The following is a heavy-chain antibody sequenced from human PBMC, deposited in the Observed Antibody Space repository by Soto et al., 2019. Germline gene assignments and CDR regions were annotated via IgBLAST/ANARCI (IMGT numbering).Heavy chain of an antibody. Sequence: GGSLRLSCAASGFTFSNAWMSWVRQAPGKGLEWVGRIKSKTDGGTTDYAAPVKGRFTISRDDSKNTLYLQMNSLKTEDTAVYYCTTRHIVVVTAYYYGMDVWGQGTTVTVSS. V-gene: IGHV3-15*01. J-gene: IGHJ6*02. CDR3: TTRHIVVVTAYYYGMDV. D-gene: IGHD2-21*02. CDR1: GFTFSNAW. CDR2: IKSKTDGGTT.